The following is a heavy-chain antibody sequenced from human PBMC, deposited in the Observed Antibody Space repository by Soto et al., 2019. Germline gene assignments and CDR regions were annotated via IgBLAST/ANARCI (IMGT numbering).Heavy chain of an antibody. CDR1: GGSVSSGSYY. Sequence: QVQLQESGPGLVKPSETLSLTCTVSGGSVSSGSYYWSWIRQPPGKGLELIGDIYYSGSTNDNPSLKRRVTISVDTSRNQFSLKLSSVAAADTAVYYCARASEGWYQGRYYYGMDVWGQGTTVTVSS. V-gene: IGHV4-61*01. J-gene: IGHJ6*02. D-gene: IGHD6-19*01. CDR2: IYYSGST. CDR3: ARASEGWYQGRYYYGMDV.